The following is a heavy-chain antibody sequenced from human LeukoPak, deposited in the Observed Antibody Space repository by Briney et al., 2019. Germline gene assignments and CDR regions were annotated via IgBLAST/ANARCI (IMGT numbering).Heavy chain of an antibody. J-gene: IGHJ4*02. V-gene: IGHV1-2*06. CDR2: INPNSGDT. D-gene: IGHD6-19*01. CDR1: GYTFTGYY. Sequence: GASVKVSCKASGYTFTGYYVHWVRQAPGQGLEWMGRINPNSGDTNYAQKFQGRVTITADESTSTAYMELSSLRSEDTAVYYCARASATKIAVAGTRYFDYWGQGTLVTVSS. CDR3: ARASATKIAVAGTRYFDY.